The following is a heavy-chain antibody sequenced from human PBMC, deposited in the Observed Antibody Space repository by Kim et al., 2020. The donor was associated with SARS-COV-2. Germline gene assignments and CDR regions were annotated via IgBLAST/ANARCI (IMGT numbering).Heavy chain of an antibody. CDR2: ISAYNGNT. CDR3: ARYCSGGSCYALGLRGNYYSGMDV. V-gene: IGHV1-18*01. J-gene: IGHJ6*02. D-gene: IGHD2-15*01. Sequence: ASVKVSCKASGYTFTSYGISWVRQAPGQGLEWMGWISAYNGNTNYAQKLQGRVTMTTDTSTSTAYMELRSLRSDDTAVYYCARYCSGGSCYALGLRGNYYSGMDVWGQGTTVTVSS. CDR1: GYTFTSYG.